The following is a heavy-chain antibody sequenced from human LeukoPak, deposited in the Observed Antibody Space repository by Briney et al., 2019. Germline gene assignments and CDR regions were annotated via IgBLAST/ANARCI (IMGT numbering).Heavy chain of an antibody. V-gene: IGHV3-7*05. CDR1: GFTFSGYW. CDR2: IRPNGDDK. CDR3: ARIGGWFGNDY. J-gene: IGHJ4*02. D-gene: IGHD3-10*01. Sequence: PGGSQRLSCEAPGFTFSGYWMSWVRQAPGKGLEGVANIRPNGDDKHYVESMKGRFTISRDNAKNSLYLQMNSLRAEDTAVYYCARIGGWFGNDYWGQGTLVTVSS.